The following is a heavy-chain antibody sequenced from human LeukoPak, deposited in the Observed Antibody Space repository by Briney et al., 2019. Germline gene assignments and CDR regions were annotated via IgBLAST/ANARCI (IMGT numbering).Heavy chain of an antibody. J-gene: IGHJ5*02. D-gene: IGHD6-19*01. CDR1: GYSFTDYW. V-gene: IGHV5-51*01. Sequence: KPGESLKISCKASGYSFTDYWIVWVRQMPGKGLEWMGAIYPGDSDTRYSPSFQGQVTISADKSISTAYLQWSSLKASDTAMYYCARPRVAGMPPTPHNWFDPWGQGTLVTVSS. CDR3: ARPRVAGMPPTPHNWFDP. CDR2: IYPGDSDT.